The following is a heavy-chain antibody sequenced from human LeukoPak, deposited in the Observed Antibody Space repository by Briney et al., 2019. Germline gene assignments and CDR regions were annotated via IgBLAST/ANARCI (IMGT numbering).Heavy chain of an antibody. CDR1: GGSISSGGYH. D-gene: IGHD3-3*01. CDR3: ARDRRRRYDDFWSGSHYYYGMDV. CDR2: IYNNVST. Sequence: SETLSLTCTVSGGSISSGGYHWSWIRQHPGRGLEWIGNIYNNVSTYHNPPLKSRVYISIDTSKNQFSLKLSSVTAADTAVYYCARDRRRRYDDFWSGSHYYYGMDVWGQGTTVTVSS. V-gene: IGHV4-31*03. J-gene: IGHJ6*02.